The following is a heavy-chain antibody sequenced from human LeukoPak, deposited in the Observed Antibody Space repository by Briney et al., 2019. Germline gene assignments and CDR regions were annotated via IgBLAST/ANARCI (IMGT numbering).Heavy chain of an antibody. J-gene: IGHJ6*02. CDR3: AKAVTPSYYYYGMDG. CDR2: ISGSGGST. Sequence: GGSLRLSCAASGFTFSSYSMNWVRQAPGKGLEWVSAISGSGGSTYYADSVKGRFTISRDNSKNTLYLQMNSLRAEDTAVYYCAKAVTPSYYYYGMDGWGQGTTVTVSS. V-gene: IGHV3-23*01. CDR1: GFTFSSYS. D-gene: IGHD4-17*01.